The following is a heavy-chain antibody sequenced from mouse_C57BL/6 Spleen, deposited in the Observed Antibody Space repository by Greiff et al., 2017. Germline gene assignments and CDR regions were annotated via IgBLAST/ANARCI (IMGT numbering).Heavy chain of an antibody. CDR2: IYPGGGYT. Sequence: QVQLQQSGAELVRPGTSVKMSCKASGYTFTNYWIGWAKQRPGHGLEWIGDIYPGGGYTNYNEKFKGKATLTADKSSSTAYMQFSSLTSEDSAIYYSARERDGYYGAMDYWGQGTSVTVSS. CDR1: GYTFTNYW. V-gene: IGHV1-63*01. J-gene: IGHJ4*01. D-gene: IGHD2-3*01. CDR3: ARERDGYYGAMDY.